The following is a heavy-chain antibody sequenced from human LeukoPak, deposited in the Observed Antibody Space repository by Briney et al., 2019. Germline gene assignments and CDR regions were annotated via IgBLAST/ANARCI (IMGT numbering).Heavy chain of an antibody. CDR3: AKGRGDSTSWPIDY. Sequence: ASVTVSCKASGYTFTSYYMNWVRQAPGQGLEWMEIINPSGGSTRYAQKFQGRVTMTRDTSTSTVHMELSGLRSEDTAVYYCAKGRGDSTSWPIDYWGQGTLVTVSS. V-gene: IGHV1-46*01. CDR1: GYTFTSYY. CDR2: INPSGGST. J-gene: IGHJ4*02. D-gene: IGHD6-13*01.